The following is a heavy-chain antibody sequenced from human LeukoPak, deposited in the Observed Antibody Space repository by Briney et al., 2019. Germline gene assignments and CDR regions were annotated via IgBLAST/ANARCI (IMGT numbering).Heavy chain of an antibody. CDR2: IHYSGSS. CDR1: GGSISGYY. CDR3: ARYRDGRSLDY. D-gene: IGHD5-24*01. V-gene: IGHV4-59*01. Sequence: NSSETLSLTCIVSGGSISGYYWSWIRQPPGKGLDWIGYIHYSGSSSYSPSLKSRVTMSVDTSKNQFSLRLTSATAADTAVYFCARYRDGRSLDYWGQGTLVTVSS. J-gene: IGHJ4*02.